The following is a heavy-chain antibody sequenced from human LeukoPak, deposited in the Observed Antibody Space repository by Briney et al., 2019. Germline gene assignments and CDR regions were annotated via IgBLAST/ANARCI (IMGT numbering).Heavy chain of an antibody. CDR3: ARGNYGDYEPTDLDY. J-gene: IGHJ4*02. Sequence: PGGSLRLSCAASGFTFSSHWMTWVRQAPGKGLEWVANIKQDGSEKYYVDSVKGRFTISRDNAKNSLYLQMNSLRAEDTAVYYCARGNYGDYEPTDLDYWGQGTLVTVSS. D-gene: IGHD4-17*01. CDR1: GFTFSSHW. V-gene: IGHV3-7*01. CDR2: IKQDGSEK.